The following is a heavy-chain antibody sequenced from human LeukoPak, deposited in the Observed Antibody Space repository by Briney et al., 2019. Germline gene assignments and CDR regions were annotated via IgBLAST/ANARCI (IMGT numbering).Heavy chain of an antibody. V-gene: IGHV4-39*07. Sequence: SETLSLTCTVSGGSISGSNYYWGWIRQPPGKGLEWIGTIHYSGSTYYNPSLKSRVTISLDTSKNQFSLKLSSVTAADTAVYYCARDAVLGDNPNYGPDYWGQGTLVTVSS. CDR3: ARDAVLGDNPNYGPDY. CDR2: IHYSGST. D-gene: IGHD3-10*01. CDR1: GGSISGSNYY. J-gene: IGHJ4*02.